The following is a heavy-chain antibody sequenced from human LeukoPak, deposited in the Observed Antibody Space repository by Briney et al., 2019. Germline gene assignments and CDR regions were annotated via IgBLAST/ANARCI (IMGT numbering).Heavy chain of an antibody. D-gene: IGHD6-19*01. CDR1: GFTFSSYA. J-gene: IGHJ1*01. CDR2: ISGSGGST. Sequence: GGSLTLSCAASGFTFSSYAMSWVRQAPPKELEWVSAISGSGGSTYYADSLKGRFTISRDNSKNTLYLQMNSLRAEDTAVYYCAGYSSGWTSEYFQHWGQGTLVTVSS. V-gene: IGHV3-23*01. CDR3: AGYSSGWTSEYFQH.